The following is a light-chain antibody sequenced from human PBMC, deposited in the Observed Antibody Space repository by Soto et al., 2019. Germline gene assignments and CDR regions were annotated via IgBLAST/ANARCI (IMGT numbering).Light chain of an antibody. J-gene: IGKJ4*01. V-gene: IGKV3-11*01. CDR2: DTS. Sequence: EIVLTQSPATLSLSPGERATLSCRASQSLGYYLAWFQQKHGQAPRLLIYDTSNRASGLPDRFSGSGSGTDFTLTISSLDPEDFAVYYCQQRRDWPLTFGGGTKVEIK. CDR3: QQRRDWPLT. CDR1: QSLGYY.